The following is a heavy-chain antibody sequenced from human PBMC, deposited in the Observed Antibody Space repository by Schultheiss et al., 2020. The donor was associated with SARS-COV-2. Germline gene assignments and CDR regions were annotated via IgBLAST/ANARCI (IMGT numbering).Heavy chain of an antibody. CDR2: INPNNGGT. Sequence: ASVKVSCKASGYTFTTFWIHWARQVPGQALEWMGWINPNNGGTNYAQKFQCSVTMTRDSSISTVYMELSNLRSDDTAVYYCARGVILSGHYMWDYWGQGTLVTVSS. D-gene: IGHD3-3*01. CDR3: ARGVILSGHYMWDY. CDR1: GYTFTTFW. V-gene: IGHV1-2*02. J-gene: IGHJ4*02.